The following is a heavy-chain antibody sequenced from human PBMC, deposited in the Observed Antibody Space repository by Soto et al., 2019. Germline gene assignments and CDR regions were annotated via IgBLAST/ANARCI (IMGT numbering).Heavy chain of an antibody. J-gene: IGHJ4*02. CDR3: TRGDY. Sequence: QVQLQESGPGLVKPSQTLSLTCTVSGDSMTTVGYYWTWIRQHPGQGLEWIGFISYSGSTYYSSSVKGRVAISADTSKNQFSLKLNSVTAADTAVYYCTRGDYGGQGTLVTVSS. V-gene: IGHV4-31*03. CDR1: GDSMTTVGYY. CDR2: ISYSGST.